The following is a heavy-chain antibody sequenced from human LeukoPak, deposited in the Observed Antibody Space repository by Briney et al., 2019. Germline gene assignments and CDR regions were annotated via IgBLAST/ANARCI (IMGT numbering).Heavy chain of an antibody. Sequence: PSETLSLICTVSGGSIGRYYWSWIRQSPGKGLEWIGHVYYNGITNSNPSLKSRVAISVDTSKNQFSLRLSSVTAADTAVYYCARFYYYYYGMDVWGQGTTVTVSS. CDR2: VYYNGIT. CDR1: GGSIGRYY. J-gene: IGHJ6*02. V-gene: IGHV4-59*08. CDR3: ARFYYYYYGMDV. D-gene: IGHD3-16*01.